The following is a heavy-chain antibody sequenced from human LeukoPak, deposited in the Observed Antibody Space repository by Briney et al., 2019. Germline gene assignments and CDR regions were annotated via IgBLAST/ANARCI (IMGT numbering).Heavy chain of an antibody. CDR3: AKGLIVVVHGAAFDI. CDR1: GFTSSNYA. CDR2: ISGSGGST. Sequence: PGGSLRLSCAASGFTSSNYARRGVRPAPGRGLGRGFAISGSGGSTYYAGSVRGRFTISRDNSNNTLYLQMSSLRAEDTTVYYCAKGLIVVVHGAAFDIWGQGTMVTVSS. J-gene: IGHJ3*02. D-gene: IGHD3-22*01. V-gene: IGHV3-23*01.